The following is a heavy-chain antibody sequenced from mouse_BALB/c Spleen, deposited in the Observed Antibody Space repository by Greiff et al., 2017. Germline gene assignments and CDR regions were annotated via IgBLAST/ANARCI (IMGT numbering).Heavy chain of an antibody. Sequence: EVQLVESGGDLVKPGGSLKLSCAASGFTFSSYGMSWVRQTPDKRLEWVATISSGGSYTYYPDSVKGRFTISRDNAKNTLYLQMSSLKSEDTAMYCCARLDSNLPFAYWGQGTLVTVSA. CDR3: ARLDSNLPFAY. CDR2: ISSGGSYT. J-gene: IGHJ3*01. CDR1: GFTFSSYG. V-gene: IGHV5-6*01. D-gene: IGHD2-5*01.